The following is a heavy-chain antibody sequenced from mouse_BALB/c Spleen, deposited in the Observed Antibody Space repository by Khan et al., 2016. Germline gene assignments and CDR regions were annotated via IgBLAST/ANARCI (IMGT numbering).Heavy chain of an antibody. V-gene: IGHV2-6-7*01. Sequence: VELVESGPGLVAPSQSLSITCTVSGFSLTGYGVNWVRQPPGKGLEGLGMIWGDGSTDYNSALKSRLSISKDNSKSQGFLKMKSLETEEKGRYYCARFLYYDPGVFAYCGQGTLVTVSA. CDR1: GFSLTGYG. CDR2: IWGDGST. J-gene: IGHJ3*01. D-gene: IGHD2-4*01. CDR3: ARFLYYDPGVFAY.